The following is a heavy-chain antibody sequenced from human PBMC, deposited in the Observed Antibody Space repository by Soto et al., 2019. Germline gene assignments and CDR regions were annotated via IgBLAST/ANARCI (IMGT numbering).Heavy chain of an antibody. J-gene: IGHJ4*02. CDR3: ARLRGDSSSWYPSVIDY. CDR2: IYYSGST. Sequence: SETLSLTCTVSGGSISSYYWSWIRQPPGKGLEWIGYIYYSGSTNYNPSLKSRVTISVDTSKNQFSLKLSSVTAADTAVYYCARLRGDSSSWYPSVIDYWGQGTLVTVSS. V-gene: IGHV4-59*08. D-gene: IGHD6-13*01. CDR1: GGSISSYY.